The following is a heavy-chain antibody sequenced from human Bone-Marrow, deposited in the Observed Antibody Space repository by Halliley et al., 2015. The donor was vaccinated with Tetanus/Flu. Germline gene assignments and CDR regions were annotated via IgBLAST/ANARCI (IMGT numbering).Heavy chain of an antibody. CDR3: ARDLTTVTGRYYFDY. V-gene: IGHV3-23*01. D-gene: IGHD4-17*01. Sequence: SLRLSCAAAGFTFRNYAMSWVRQAPGKGLEWVSGVSASGGITGYADAVKGRFTISRGNSQNTLFLQMNSLRAEDTAVYYCARDLTTVTGRYYFDYWGQGTLVTVSS. CDR2: VSASGGIT. CDR1: GFTFRNYA. J-gene: IGHJ4*02.